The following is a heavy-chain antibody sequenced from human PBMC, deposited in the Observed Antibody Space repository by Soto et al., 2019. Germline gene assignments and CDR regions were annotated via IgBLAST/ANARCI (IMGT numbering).Heavy chain of an antibody. V-gene: IGHV4-39*01. J-gene: IGHJ5*02. CDR2: IYYSGST. CDR3: ARGGGAAAGGRNWFDP. CDR1: GGSISSTTHF. D-gene: IGHD6-13*01. Sequence: QLQLQESGPRLVKPPETLSLTCSVSGGSISSTTHFWGWIRQPPGKGLEWIGSIYYSGSTYYNPSLKSRVTISVDTAKNHCSLKLSSVTAADTAVYYCARGGGAAAGGRNWFDPWGQGTLVTVSS.